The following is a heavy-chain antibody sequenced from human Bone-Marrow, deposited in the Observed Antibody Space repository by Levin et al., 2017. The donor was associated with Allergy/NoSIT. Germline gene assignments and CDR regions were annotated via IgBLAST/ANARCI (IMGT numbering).Heavy chain of an antibody. V-gene: IGHV4-39*01. CDR2: VDSTGIT. D-gene: IGHD1-20*01. CDR3: ARHTYNWSWAFDI. J-gene: IGHJ3*02. Sequence: PSETLSLTCSVSGDSITSRHSYWGWIRQPPGKGLEWIASVDSTGITYHNPSLRSRVTISADSSKNHFSLDLRSVTAADTALYYCARHTYNWSWAFDIWGQGTMVTVSS. CDR1: GDSITSRHSY.